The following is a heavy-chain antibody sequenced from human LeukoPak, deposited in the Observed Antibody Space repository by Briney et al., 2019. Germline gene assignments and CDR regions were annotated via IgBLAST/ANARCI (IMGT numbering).Heavy chain of an antibody. CDR3: ARAPHSSSSSPYYYYMDV. J-gene: IGHJ6*03. CDR1: GGSISSSNW. D-gene: IGHD6-13*01. Sequence: SETLSLTCAVSGGSISSSNWWSWVRQPPGKGLEWIGEINHSGSTNYNPSLKSRVTISVDTSKNQFSLKLSSVTAADTAVYYCARAPHSSSSSPYYYYMDVWGKGTTVTVSS. CDR2: INHSGST. V-gene: IGHV4-4*02.